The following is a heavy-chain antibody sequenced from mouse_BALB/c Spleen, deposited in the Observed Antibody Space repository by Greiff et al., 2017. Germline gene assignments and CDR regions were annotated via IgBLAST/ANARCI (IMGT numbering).Heavy chain of an antibody. J-gene: IGHJ4*01. CDR3: ATWDYYAMDY. V-gene: IGHV3-2*02. CDR1: GYSITSDYA. D-gene: IGHD4-1*01. Sequence: EVKLVESGPGLVKPSQSLSLTCTVTGYSITSDYAWNWIRQFPGNKLEWMGYISYSGSTSYNPSLKSRISITRDTSKNQFFLQLNSVTTEDTATYYCATWDYYAMDYWGQGTSVTVSS. CDR2: ISYSGST.